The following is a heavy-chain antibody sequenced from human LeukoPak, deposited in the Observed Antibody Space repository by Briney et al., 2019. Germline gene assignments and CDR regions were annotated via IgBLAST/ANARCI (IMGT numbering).Heavy chain of an antibody. CDR2: ISFDGNSE. J-gene: IGHJ4*02. V-gene: IGHV3-30-3*01. CDR1: GFTFSSYA. D-gene: IGHD5-18*01. Sequence: GRSLRLSCAASGFTFSSYAMHWVRQAPGKGLEWVAVISFDGNSEYYAGSVKGRSTISRDNSRNMVYLQMHSLRPEDTAIYYCARDGRGYTYGYFPYYWGQGTLVTVSS. CDR3: ARDGRGYTYGYFPYY.